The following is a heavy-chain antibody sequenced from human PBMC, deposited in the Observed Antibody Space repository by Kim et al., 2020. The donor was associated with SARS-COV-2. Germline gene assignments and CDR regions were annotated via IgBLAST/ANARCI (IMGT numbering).Heavy chain of an antibody. CDR3: ARDMEQLWLNLDY. J-gene: IGHJ4*02. D-gene: IGHD5-18*01. CDR2: INSDGSST. Sequence: GGSLRLSCAASGFTFSSYWMHWVRQAPGKGLVWVSRINSDGSSTTYADSVKGRFTISRDNAKNTLYLQMNSLRAEDTAVYYCARDMEQLWLNLDYWGQGTLVTVSS. V-gene: IGHV3-74*01. CDR1: GFTFSSYW.